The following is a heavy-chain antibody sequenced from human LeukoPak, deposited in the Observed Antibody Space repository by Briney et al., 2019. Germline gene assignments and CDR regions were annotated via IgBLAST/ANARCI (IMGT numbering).Heavy chain of an antibody. J-gene: IGHJ4*02. V-gene: IGHV3-33*05. CDR2: MSYDGTNK. CDR1: GFTFSSFA. Sequence: PGSSLRLSCAATGFTFSSFAMHWVRQAPGKGLEWVTAMSYDGTNKDYAGSVKGRFSISRDNSRNTLFLQINSLRPEDTAVYYCARDPSRFGEYGYLDYWGQGTLVTVSS. D-gene: IGHD3-10*01. CDR3: ARDPSRFGEYGYLDY.